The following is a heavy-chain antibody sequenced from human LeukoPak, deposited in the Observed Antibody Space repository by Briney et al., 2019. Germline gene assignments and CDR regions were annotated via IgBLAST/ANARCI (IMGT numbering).Heavy chain of an antibody. CDR3: ARAFYPGYYSYMAV. CDR1: GDSISSGDYY. D-gene: IGHD3-3*02. CDR2: ISSSGST. V-gene: IGHV4-61*02. Sequence: SETLSLTCTVSGDSISSGDYYWSWIRQPAGKGLEWIGRISSSGSTNYNPSLKSRVTISVDTSKNQFSLKLSSVTAADAAVYYCARAFYPGYYSYMAVWGKGTTVTVSS. J-gene: IGHJ6*03.